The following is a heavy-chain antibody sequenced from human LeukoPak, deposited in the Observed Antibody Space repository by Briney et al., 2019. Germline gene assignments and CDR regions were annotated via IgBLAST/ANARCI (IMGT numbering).Heavy chain of an antibody. Sequence: SQTLSLTCAFSGDSVSSNGVTWNWIRQSPSRGLEWLGRTYYRSTWYNDYAVSVRGRITVNPDTSKNQFSLHLNSVTPEDTAVYYCARRLTQYDCFDPWGQGILVTVSS. CDR3: ARRLTQYDCFDP. V-gene: IGHV6-1*01. CDR1: GDSVSSNGVT. J-gene: IGHJ5*02. CDR2: TYYRSTWYN. D-gene: IGHD2-2*01.